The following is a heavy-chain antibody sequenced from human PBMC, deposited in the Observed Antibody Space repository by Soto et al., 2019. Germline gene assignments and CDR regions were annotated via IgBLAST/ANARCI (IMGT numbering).Heavy chain of an antibody. CDR2: INHSGST. CDR1: GGSFSGYY. V-gene: IGHV4-34*01. D-gene: IGHD3-3*01. CDR3: ARGRAITIFGVVRFGY. J-gene: IGHJ4*02. Sequence: QVQLQQWGAGLLKPSETLSLTCAVYGGSFSGYYWSWIRQPPGKGLEWIGEINHSGSTNYNPSLKSRVTISVDTSKNQFSLKLSSVTAAETGVYYCARGRAITIFGVVRFGYWGQGTLVTVSS.